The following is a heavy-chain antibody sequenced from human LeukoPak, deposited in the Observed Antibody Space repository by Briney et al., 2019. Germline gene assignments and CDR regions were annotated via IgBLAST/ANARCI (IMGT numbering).Heavy chain of an antibody. Sequence: SQTLSLTCTVSGGSISSDYWTWIRQPPGKGLEWIGYIYYSGSTNYNPSLKSRVTISVDTSKNQFSLKLSSVTAADTAVYYCASHDYGGNLGAFDIWGQGTMVTVSS. D-gene: IGHD4-23*01. CDR2: IYYSGST. CDR1: GGSISSDY. CDR3: ASHDYGGNLGAFDI. J-gene: IGHJ3*02. V-gene: IGHV4-59*08.